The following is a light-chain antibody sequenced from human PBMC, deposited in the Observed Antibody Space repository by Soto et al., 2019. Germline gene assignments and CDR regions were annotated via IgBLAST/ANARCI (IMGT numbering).Light chain of an antibody. J-gene: IGLJ3*02. CDR2: EVT. V-gene: IGLV7-46*01. CDR3: SAYTTRSPLGV. Sequence: QAVVTQEPSLTVSPGGTVTLTCGSSTGAVTSGHYPYWFQQKPGQAPRTLIYEVTNRPSGISSRFSGSKSGNTASLTISGLRAEDEADYYCSAYTTRSPLGVFGGGTKLTVL. CDR1: TGAVTSGHY.